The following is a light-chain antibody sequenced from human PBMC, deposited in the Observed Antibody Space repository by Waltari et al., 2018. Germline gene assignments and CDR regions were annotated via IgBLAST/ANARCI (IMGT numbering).Light chain of an antibody. J-gene: IGLJ2*01. Sequence: QSVLTQPPSVSGAPGQRVSISCTGSGSNLGAGYDVHWDQQHPGKAPKLLIYGTSNRPPGLPDRFFGSQSGTSASLAITALQAEDEAEYSCQSYDTSLSVVFGGVTKLTVL. V-gene: IGLV1-40*01. CDR2: GTS. CDR3: QSYDTSLSVV. CDR1: GSNLGAGYD.